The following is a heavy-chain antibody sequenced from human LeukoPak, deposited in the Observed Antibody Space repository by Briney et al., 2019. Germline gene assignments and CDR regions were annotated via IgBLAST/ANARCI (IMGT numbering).Heavy chain of an antibody. V-gene: IGHV3-43*02. CDR2: ISGDGGST. D-gene: IGHD6-19*01. CDR1: GFTFSTYS. CDR3: ARESESSGWYDY. J-gene: IGHJ4*02. Sequence: GGSLRLSCAASGFTFSTYSMNWVRQAPGKGLEWVSLISGDGGSTFYADSVKGRFTISRDNSKNSLYLQMNSLRSDDTALYYCARESESSGWYDYWGQGTLVTVSS.